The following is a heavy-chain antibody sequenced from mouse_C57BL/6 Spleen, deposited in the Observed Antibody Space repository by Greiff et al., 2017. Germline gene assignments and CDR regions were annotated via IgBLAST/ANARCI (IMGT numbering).Heavy chain of an antibody. V-gene: IGHV1-80*01. CDR1: GYAFSSYW. Sequence: QVQLQQSGAELVKPGASVKISCKASGYAFSSYWMNWVKPRPGKGLEWIGQIYPGDGDTNYNGKFKGKATLTADKSSSTAYMQRSSLTSEDSAVYFCAAHDGDYWFAYWGQGTLVTVSA. J-gene: IGHJ3*01. CDR2: IYPGDGDT. CDR3: AAHDGDYWFAY. D-gene: IGHD2-3*01.